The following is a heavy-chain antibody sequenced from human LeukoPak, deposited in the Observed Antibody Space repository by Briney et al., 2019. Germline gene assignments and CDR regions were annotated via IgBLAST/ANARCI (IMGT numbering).Heavy chain of an antibody. J-gene: IGHJ4*02. V-gene: IGHV3-7*03. CDR1: GFTFSSYW. D-gene: IGHD3-22*01. CDR3: ARDSDDSSGYNDY. Sequence: GGSLRLSCAASGFTFSSYWMSWVRQAPGKGLEWVANIKQDGSEKYYVDSVKGRFTISRDNAKNSLYLQMNSLGAEDTAVYYCARDSDDSSGYNDYWGQGTLVTVSS. CDR2: IKQDGSEK.